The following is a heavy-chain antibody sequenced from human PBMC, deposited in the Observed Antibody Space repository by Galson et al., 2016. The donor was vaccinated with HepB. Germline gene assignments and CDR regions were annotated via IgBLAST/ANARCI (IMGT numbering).Heavy chain of an antibody. D-gene: IGHD5-12*01. CDR1: SDTLSNYG. CDR2: VNTYTGDA. Sequence: SVKVSCKASSDTLSNYGFSWVRQAPGQGLEWMGGVNTYTGDADYPQRFQDRVTMTTHTSTTTADMELGSLRSDDTAAYYCSSRGGYDAFDIWGQGTMITVS. J-gene: IGHJ3*02. CDR3: SSRGGYDAFDI. V-gene: IGHV1-18*01.